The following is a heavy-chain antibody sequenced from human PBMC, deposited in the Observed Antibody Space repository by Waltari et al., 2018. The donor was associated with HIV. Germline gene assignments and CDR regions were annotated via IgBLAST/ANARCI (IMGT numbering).Heavy chain of an antibody. CDR1: GDSISSSTYY. Sequence: QLQLQESGPGLVKPSATLSLTCTVSGDSISSSTYYWGWVRQPPGKGLEWIGSVHHSGSTFYNPSLKSRVTISVDTSNNQFSLKLTSVTAADTAVFYCAREWRATSWYQGGFDYWGQGTLVTVSS. CDR3: AREWRATSWYQGGFDY. J-gene: IGHJ4*02. CDR2: VHHSGST. D-gene: IGHD1-20*01. V-gene: IGHV4-39*02.